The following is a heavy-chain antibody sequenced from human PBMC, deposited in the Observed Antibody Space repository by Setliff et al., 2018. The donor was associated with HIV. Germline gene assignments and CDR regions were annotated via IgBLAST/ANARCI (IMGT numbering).Heavy chain of an antibody. J-gene: IGHJ6*02. CDR1: KYTFTDYY. D-gene: IGHD6-13*01. CDR2: INAGNGDT. V-gene: IGHV1-3*01. CDR3: ATISIAAANYYYYGMDV. Sequence: ASVKVSCKASKYTFTDYYMHWVQQAPGKGLEWMGWINAGNGDTKYSQKFQGRVTITRDTSASTAYMELSSLRSEDTAVYYCATISIAAANYYYYGMDVWGQGTTVTVSS.